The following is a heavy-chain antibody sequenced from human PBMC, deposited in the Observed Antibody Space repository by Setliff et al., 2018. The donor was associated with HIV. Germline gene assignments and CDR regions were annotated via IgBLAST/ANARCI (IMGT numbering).Heavy chain of an antibody. Sequence: PGGSLRLSCAASGFTFNNYAMGWVRQAPGKGPEWISNIYSDGSRTHYADSVKGRFTIFRDDSKNTLFLQMNSLRVDDTAVYYCAREGGSSGHAGYFDPWGQGTLVTVSS. CDR3: AREGGSSGHAGYFDP. CDR1: GFTFNNYA. CDR2: IYSDGSRT. V-gene: IGHV3-23*03. J-gene: IGHJ5*02. D-gene: IGHD6-19*01.